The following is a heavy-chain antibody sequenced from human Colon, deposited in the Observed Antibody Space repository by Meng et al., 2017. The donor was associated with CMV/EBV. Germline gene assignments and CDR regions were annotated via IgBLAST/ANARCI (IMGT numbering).Heavy chain of an antibody. CDR1: GDTFIDFG. CDR2: ISAYNGNT. CDR3: ATELSRGGY. J-gene: IGHJ4*02. V-gene: IGHV1-18*01. Sequence: QGQLVQSGTEVKKPGAAVKVSRKASGDTFIDFGISWVRQAPGQGLEWMGWISAYNGNTNYAPEFQGRVTLTTDTSTTTDTSTTTVYMELRSLRSDDTAIYYCATELSRGGYWGQGTLVTVSS.